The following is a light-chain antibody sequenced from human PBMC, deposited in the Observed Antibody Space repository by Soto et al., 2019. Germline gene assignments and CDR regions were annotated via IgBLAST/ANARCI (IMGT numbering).Light chain of an antibody. J-gene: IGKJ5*01. CDR2: DAS. V-gene: IGKV1-5*01. CDR3: QQYNTYST. Sequence: IQMTQTPSTLCASVGGSVSITCRPSQNIRNWLAWYQQKPGKAPNPLIYDASSLKSGVPARFSGSGSGTESTLTISSLQPDDFATYYCQQYNTYSTFGQGTRLEIK. CDR1: QNIRNW.